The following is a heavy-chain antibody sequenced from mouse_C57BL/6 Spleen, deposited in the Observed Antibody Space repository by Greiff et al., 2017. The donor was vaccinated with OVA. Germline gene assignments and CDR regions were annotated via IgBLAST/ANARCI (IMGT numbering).Heavy chain of an antibody. J-gene: IGHJ3*01. V-gene: IGHV1-81*01. Sequence: VQLQQSGAELARPGASVKLSCKASGYTFTSYGISWVKQRTGQGLEWIGEIYPRSGNTYYNEKFKGKATLTADKSSSTAYMELRSLTSEDSAVYFCARDLYGSSPAWFAYWGQGTLVTVSA. CDR1: GYTFTSYG. D-gene: IGHD1-1*01. CDR2: IYPRSGNT. CDR3: ARDLYGSSPAWFAY.